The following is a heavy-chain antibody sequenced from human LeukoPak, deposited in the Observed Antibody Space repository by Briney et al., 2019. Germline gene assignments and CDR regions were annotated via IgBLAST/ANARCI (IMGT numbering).Heavy chain of an antibody. D-gene: IGHD3-22*01. CDR1: GFTFSSYW. V-gene: IGHV3-74*01. CDR3: ARDRRGDYYDSSGYDAFDI. J-gene: IGHJ3*02. CDR2: INSDGSNT. Sequence: GGSLRLSCAASGFTFSSYWMNWVRQAPGKGLVWVSRINSDGSNTKYADSVKGRFTISRDNAKNTLYLQMNSLRAEDTAVYYCARDRRGDYYDSSGYDAFDIWGQGTMVTVSS.